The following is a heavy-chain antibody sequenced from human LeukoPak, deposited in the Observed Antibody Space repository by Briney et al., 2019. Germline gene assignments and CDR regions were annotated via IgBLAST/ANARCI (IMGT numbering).Heavy chain of an antibody. CDR1: GFTFSDYS. V-gene: IGHV3-48*04. Sequence: GGSLRLSCAASGFTFSDYSMNWVRQAPGKGLEWVSYISFSVNTKYYGDSVKGRFTISRDNAKNSLYLHMDSLRAEDTAVYYCARSNGCLDYWGQGTLVTVSS. D-gene: IGHD5-24*01. J-gene: IGHJ4*02. CDR2: ISFSVNTK. CDR3: ARSNGCLDY.